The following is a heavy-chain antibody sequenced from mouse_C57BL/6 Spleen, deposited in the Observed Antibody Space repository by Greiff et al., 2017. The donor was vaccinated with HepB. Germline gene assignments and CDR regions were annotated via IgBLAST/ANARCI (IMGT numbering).Heavy chain of an antibody. CDR3: ARGYDYDHYAMDY. CDR1: GFTFSSYA. V-gene: IGHV5-4*03. J-gene: IGHJ4*01. Sequence: EVKLVESGGGLVKPGGSLKLSCAASGFTFSSYAMSWVRQTPEKRLEWVATISDGGSYTYYPDNVKGRFTISRDNAKNNLYLQMSHLKSEDTAMYYCARGYDYDHYAMDYWGQGTSVTVSS. D-gene: IGHD2-4*01. CDR2: ISDGGSYT.